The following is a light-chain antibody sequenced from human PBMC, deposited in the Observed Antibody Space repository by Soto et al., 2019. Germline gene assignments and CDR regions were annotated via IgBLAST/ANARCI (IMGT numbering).Light chain of an antibody. CDR1: QTIDNT. V-gene: IGKV3-15*01. Sequence: EIVMTQSPSTLSLSPGERATLSCRASQTIDNTLACYQRKPGQAPRLLIYDASTRATGVPARFSGSGSGTDFTHTISSLQSEDFAVYYCQHYNYWPYTFGQGTKVDIK. J-gene: IGKJ2*01. CDR3: QHYNYWPYT. CDR2: DAS.